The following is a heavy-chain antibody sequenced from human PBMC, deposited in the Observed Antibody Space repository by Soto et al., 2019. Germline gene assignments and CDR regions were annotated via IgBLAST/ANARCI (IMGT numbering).Heavy chain of an antibody. CDR3: AKDLYDSSGYHPGAIDY. CDR2: ISYDGSNK. D-gene: IGHD3-22*01. Sequence: PGGSLRLSCAASGFTFSSYGMHWVRQAPGKGLEWVAVISYDGSNKYYADSVKGRFTISRDNSKNTLYLQMNSLRAEDTAVYYCAKDLYDSSGYHPGAIDYWGQGTLVTVSS. V-gene: IGHV3-30*18. J-gene: IGHJ4*02. CDR1: GFTFSSYG.